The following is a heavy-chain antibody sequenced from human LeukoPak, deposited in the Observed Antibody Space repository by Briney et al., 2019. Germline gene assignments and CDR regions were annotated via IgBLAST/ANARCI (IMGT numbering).Heavy chain of an antibody. J-gene: IGHJ6*02. Sequence: GASVKVSCKASGGTFSSYAISWVRQAPGQGLEWMGGIIPIFGTANYAQKFQGRVTITADESTSTAYMELSSLRSEDTAVYYCAREEGSGWPYYYYGMDVWGQGTTVTVSS. CDR2: IIPIFGTA. CDR3: AREEGSGWPYYYYGMDV. V-gene: IGHV1-69*13. D-gene: IGHD6-19*01. CDR1: GGTFSSYA.